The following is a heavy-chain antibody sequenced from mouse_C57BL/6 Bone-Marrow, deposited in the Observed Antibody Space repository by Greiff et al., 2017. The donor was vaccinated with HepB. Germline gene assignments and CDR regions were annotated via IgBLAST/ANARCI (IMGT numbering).Heavy chain of an antibody. CDR2: INPNNGGT. Sequence: EVQLQQSGPELVKPGASVKMSCKASGYTFTDYNMHWVKQSHGKSLEWIGYINPNNGGTSYNQKFKGKATLTVNKSSSTAYMELRSLTSEDSAVYYGAKGRFITTVVASFDYWGQGTTLTVAS. D-gene: IGHD1-1*01. CDR1: GYTFTDYN. V-gene: IGHV1-22*01. CDR3: AKGRFITTVVASFDY. J-gene: IGHJ2*01.